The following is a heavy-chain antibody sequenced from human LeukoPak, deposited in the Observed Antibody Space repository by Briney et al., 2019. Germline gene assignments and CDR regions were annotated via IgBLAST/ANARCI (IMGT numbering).Heavy chain of an antibody. V-gene: IGHV3-23*01. CDR2: ISGSGGST. J-gene: IGHJ3*02. Sequence: PGGSLRLSCAASGFTFSSYAMSWVRQAPGKGLEWVSAISGSGGSTYYAHSVKGRFTISRDNSKNTLYLQMNSLRAEDTAVYYCANVRGHIVVVTAIRNAFDIWGQGTMVTVSS. CDR1: GFTFSSYA. D-gene: IGHD2-21*02. CDR3: ANVRGHIVVVTAIRNAFDI.